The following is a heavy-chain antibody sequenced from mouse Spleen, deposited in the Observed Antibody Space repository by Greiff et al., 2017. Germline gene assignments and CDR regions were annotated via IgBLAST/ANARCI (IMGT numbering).Heavy chain of an antibody. D-gene: IGHD4-1*01. Sequence: EVQLQQSGPELVKPGASVKIPCKASGYTFTDYNMDWVKQSHGKSLEWIGDINPNNGGTIYNQKFKGKATLTVDKSSSTAYMELRSLTSEDTAVYYCARLALTGAYWGQGTLVTVSA. CDR1: GYTFTDYN. J-gene: IGHJ3*01. CDR3: ARLALTGAY. V-gene: IGHV1-18*01. CDR2: INPNNGGT.